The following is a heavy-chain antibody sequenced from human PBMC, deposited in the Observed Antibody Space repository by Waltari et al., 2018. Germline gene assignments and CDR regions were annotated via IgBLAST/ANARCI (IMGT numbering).Heavy chain of an antibody. CDR1: GGPVTTNSHH. Sequence: QLQLQESGPGLVKPSETLSLTCSVSGGPVTTNSHHWGCIRQPPGKGLEWIGIIYYGGSTYSTPSLRSPSLKSRVSISVDMSKKQFSLRLSSVTAEDTAVYYCARLGFSYGSIDYWGQGTLVTVSS. D-gene: IGHD5-18*01. J-gene: IGHJ4*02. V-gene: IGHV4-39*01. CDR2: IYYGGST. CDR3: ARLGFSYGSIDY.